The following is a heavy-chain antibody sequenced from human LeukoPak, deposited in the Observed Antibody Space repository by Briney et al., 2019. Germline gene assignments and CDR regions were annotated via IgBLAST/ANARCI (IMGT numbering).Heavy chain of an antibody. CDR3: ATVGAVAGKYYFDY. J-gene: IGHJ4*02. Sequence: SETLSLTCTVSSGSISSGTYYWSWIRQPAEKGLEWIGRIYNSGSTNYNPSLKSRVTISADTSKNQFSLKLSSVTAADTAVYYCATVGAVAGKYYFDYWGQGTLVTVSS. D-gene: IGHD6-19*01. CDR2: IYNSGST. V-gene: IGHV4-61*02. CDR1: SGSISSGTYY.